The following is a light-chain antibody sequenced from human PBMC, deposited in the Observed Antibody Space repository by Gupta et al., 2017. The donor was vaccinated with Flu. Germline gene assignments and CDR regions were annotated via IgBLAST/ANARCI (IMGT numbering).Light chain of an antibody. V-gene: IGLV3-19*01. CDR3: NYRDTSGYPRSWV. Sequence: SSELTQDPAVSVALGQTVRITCQGDSLISHYASWYQQKPGQAPELVIFATNNRPSGIPNRFSGSSSGNTASLTITGPQAEDEADYYCNYRDTSGYPRSWVFGGGTKLTVL. J-gene: IGLJ3*02. CDR2: ATN. CDR1: SLISHY.